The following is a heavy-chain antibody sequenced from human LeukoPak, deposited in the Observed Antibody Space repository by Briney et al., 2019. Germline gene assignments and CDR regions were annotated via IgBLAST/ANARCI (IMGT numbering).Heavy chain of an antibody. CDR2: IIPIFGTA. J-gene: IGHJ4*02. Sequence: ASVKVSCKASGGTFSSYAINWVRQAPGQGLEWMGGIIPIFGTASYAQKFQGRVAITRNTSISTAYMELSSLRSEDTAVYYCARGSFWSGTVDYWGQGTLVTVSS. CDR1: GGTFSSYA. D-gene: IGHD3-3*01. V-gene: IGHV1-69*05. CDR3: ARGSFWSGTVDY.